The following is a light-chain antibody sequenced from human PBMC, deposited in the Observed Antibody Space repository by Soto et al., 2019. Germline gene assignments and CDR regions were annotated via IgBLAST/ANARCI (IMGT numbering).Light chain of an antibody. CDR1: QSVSNN. V-gene: IGKV3-15*01. CDR2: DAS. J-gene: IGKJ1*01. CDR3: QQYNNWPPST. Sequence: ILMTQSPATLSVSTGERATLSCRASQSVSNNLAWYQQKPGQAPRPLIYDASTRATGIPARFSGSGSGTEFTLTISGLQSEDFAVYYCQQYNNWPPSTFGQGTKVEIK.